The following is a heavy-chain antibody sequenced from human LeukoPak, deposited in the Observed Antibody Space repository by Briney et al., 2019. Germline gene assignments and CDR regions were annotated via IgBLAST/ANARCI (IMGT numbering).Heavy chain of an antibody. CDR1: GFTFSSYW. CDR2: IKQDGSEK. D-gene: IGHD3-22*01. J-gene: IGHJ4*02. Sequence: GGSLRLSCAASGFTFSSYWMSWVRQAPGNGLEWVANIKQDGSEKYYVDSVKGRFTISRDNAKNSLYLQMNSLRAEDTAVYYCARGQRDDSSGYYYYLAYWGQGTLVTVSS. V-gene: IGHV3-7*01. CDR3: ARGQRDDSSGYYYYLAY.